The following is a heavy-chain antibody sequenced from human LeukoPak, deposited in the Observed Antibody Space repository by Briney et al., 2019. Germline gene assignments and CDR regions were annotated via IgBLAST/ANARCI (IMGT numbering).Heavy chain of an antibody. CDR3: ARRRKIPGYCSSTSCAVATRGPFDY. J-gene: IGHJ4*02. CDR2: IYYSGST. Sequence: PSETLSLTCTVSGGSISSSSYYWGWIRQPPGKGLEWIGSIYYSGSTYYNPSLKSRVTISVDTSKNQFSLKLSSVTAADTAVYYCARRRKIPGYCSSTSCAVATRGPFDYWGQGTLVTVSS. V-gene: IGHV4-39*07. CDR1: GGSISSSSYY. D-gene: IGHD2-2*01.